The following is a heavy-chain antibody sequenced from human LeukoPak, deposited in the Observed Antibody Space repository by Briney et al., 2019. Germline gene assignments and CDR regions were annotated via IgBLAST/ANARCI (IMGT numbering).Heavy chain of an antibody. J-gene: IGHJ4*02. CDR1: GFTLSSYS. CDR3: AKRAGYTTGWFFDF. V-gene: IGHV3-23*01. Sequence: GGSLRLSCAASGFTLSSYSMRWVRQAPGKGLEWVSAISGGGDNTYYAESVKGRFTISRDNSKNTLFLQMNSLRAEDTAVFYCAKRAGYTTGWFFDFWGQGTLVTVSS. CDR2: ISGGGDNT. D-gene: IGHD6-19*01.